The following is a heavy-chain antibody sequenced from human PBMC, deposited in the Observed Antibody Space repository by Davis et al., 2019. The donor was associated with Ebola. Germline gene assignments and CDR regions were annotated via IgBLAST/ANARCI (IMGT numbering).Heavy chain of an antibody. CDR2: INHSGST. J-gene: IGHJ6*02. Sequence: SETLSLTCAVYGGSFRGYYWSWIRQPPGKGLEWIGEINHSGSTNYNPSLKSRVTISVDTSKNQFSLKLSSATAADTAVYYCARHRHYGMDVWGQGTTVTVSS. CDR1: GGSFRGYY. V-gene: IGHV4-34*01. CDR3: ARHRHYGMDV.